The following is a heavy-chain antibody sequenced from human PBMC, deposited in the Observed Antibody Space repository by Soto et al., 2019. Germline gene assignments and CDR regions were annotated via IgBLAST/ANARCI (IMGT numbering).Heavy chain of an antibody. Sequence: EVQLVESGGGSVQPGGSLRLSCAVSGFTVSTSFVSWVRQPPGKGLEWVSVIYSGGGTYYADSVKGRFTISRDNSKNMWYLQMNSLRVEDTDVYYRAREAGPYTPNGFDAWGRGTLVTVSS. CDR2: IYSGGGT. D-gene: IGHD5-18*01. CDR3: AREAGPYTPNGFDA. J-gene: IGHJ5*02. V-gene: IGHV3-66*01. CDR1: GFTVSTSF.